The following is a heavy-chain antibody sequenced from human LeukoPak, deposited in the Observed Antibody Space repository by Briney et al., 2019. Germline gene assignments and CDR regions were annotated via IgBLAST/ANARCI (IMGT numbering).Heavy chain of an antibody. V-gene: IGHV3-48*01. CDR1: GFTFSSYS. D-gene: IGHD3-10*01. CDR2: ISSSSGTI. CDR3: ASTPSSLLWFGELLEDY. J-gene: IGHJ4*02. Sequence: GGSLRLSCAASGFTFSSYSMNWVRQAPGKGLEWVSYISSSSGTIYYADSVKGRFTISRDNAKNSLYLQMNSLRAEDTAVYYCASTPSSLLWFGELLEDYWGQGTLVTVSS.